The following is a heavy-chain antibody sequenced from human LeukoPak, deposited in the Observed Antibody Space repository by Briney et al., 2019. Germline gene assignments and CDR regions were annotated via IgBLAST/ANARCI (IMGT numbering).Heavy chain of an antibody. CDR3: ARDHYDILTGAYYFDY. J-gene: IGHJ4*02. Sequence: PGGSLRLSCAASGFTFSSYSMNWVRQAPGKGLEWVSYISSSSSTIYYADSVKGRFTISRDNAKNSLYLQMNSLRAEDTAVYYCARDHYDILTGAYYFDYWGQGTLVTVSS. V-gene: IGHV3-48*04. D-gene: IGHD3-9*01. CDR1: GFTFSSYS. CDR2: ISSSSSTI.